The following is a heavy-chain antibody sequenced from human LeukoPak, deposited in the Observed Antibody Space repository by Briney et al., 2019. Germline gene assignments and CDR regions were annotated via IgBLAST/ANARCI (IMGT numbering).Heavy chain of an antibody. Sequence: SVKVSCKASGGTFSSYTISWVRQAPGQGLEWMGRIIPILGIANYAQKFQGRVTITADKSTSTAYMELSSLRSEDTAVYHCAREDYCSSTSCYPYWGQGTLVTVSS. J-gene: IGHJ4*02. V-gene: IGHV1-69*04. CDR3: AREDYCSSTSCYPY. CDR2: IIPILGIA. D-gene: IGHD2-2*01. CDR1: GGTFSSYT.